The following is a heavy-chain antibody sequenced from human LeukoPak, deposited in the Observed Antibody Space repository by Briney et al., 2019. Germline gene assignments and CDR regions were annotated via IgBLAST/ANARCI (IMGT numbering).Heavy chain of an antibody. Sequence: SETLSLTCAVYGGSFSGYYWSWIRQPPGKGLEWIGEINHSGGTNYNPSLKSRVTISVDTSKNQFSLKLSSVTAADTAVYYCARGRRWTVPYFDYWGQGTLVTVSS. J-gene: IGHJ4*02. CDR1: GGSFSGYY. V-gene: IGHV4-34*01. CDR3: ARGRRWTVPYFDY. CDR2: INHSGGT. D-gene: IGHD4-17*01.